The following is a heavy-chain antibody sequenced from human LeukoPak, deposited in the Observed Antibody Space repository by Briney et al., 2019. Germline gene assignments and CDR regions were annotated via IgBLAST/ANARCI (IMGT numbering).Heavy chain of an antibody. CDR3: ARGGRFLAVAGTGPDY. CDR2: IWYDGSNK. Sequence: PGRSLRLSCAASGFTFGGYGMHWVRQAPGKGLEWVAVIWYDGSNKYYADSVKGRFTISRDNSKNTLYLQMNSLRAEDTAVYYCARGGRFLAVAGTGPDYWGQGTLVTVSS. V-gene: IGHV3-33*01. CDR1: GFTFGGYG. D-gene: IGHD6-13*01. J-gene: IGHJ4*02.